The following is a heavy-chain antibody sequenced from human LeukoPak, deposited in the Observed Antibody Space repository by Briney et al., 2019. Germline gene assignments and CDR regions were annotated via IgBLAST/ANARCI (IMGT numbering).Heavy chain of an antibody. D-gene: IGHD5-24*01. V-gene: IGHV3-11*04. CDR2: ISSSGTTI. Sequence: GGSLRLSCAASGFTFSDYYMSWIRQAPGKGLEWLSYISSSGTTIYYADSVKGRFTISRDNAKNSLYLQMNSLRAEDTAVYYCARETRVRWTDYWGQGTLVTVSS. CDR1: GFTFSDYY. J-gene: IGHJ4*02. CDR3: ARETRVRWTDY.